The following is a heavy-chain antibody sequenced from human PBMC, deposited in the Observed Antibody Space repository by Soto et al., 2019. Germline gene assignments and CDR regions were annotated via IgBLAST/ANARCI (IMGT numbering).Heavy chain of an antibody. V-gene: IGHV4-39*01. D-gene: IGHD4-17*01. CDR2: IYYTGST. CDR3: ARRALDYGDWYYFDY. J-gene: IGHJ4*02. CDR1: GGSISSSNYY. Sequence: PSDTLSLTCTVSGGSISSSNYYWGWIRQPPGKGLEWIGTIYYTGSTYSNPSLKSRVTISVDTSKNQFSLRLSSVTAADTAVYYCARRALDYGDWYYFDYWGQGALVT.